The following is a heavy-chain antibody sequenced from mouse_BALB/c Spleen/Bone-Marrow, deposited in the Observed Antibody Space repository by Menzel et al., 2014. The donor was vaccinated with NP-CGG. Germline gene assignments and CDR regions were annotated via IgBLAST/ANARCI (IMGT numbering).Heavy chain of an antibody. CDR2: IYPSDSYT. CDR3: TRTTEGFDY. Sequence: QVQLQQSGAELVRPGASVKLSCKASGYTFTSYWINWVKQRPGQGLEWIGNIYPSDSYTNYNQKFKDKAALTVDKSSSTAYMQFSSPTSEDSAVYYCTRTTEGFDYWGQGTTLTVSS. J-gene: IGHJ2*01. CDR1: GYTFTSYW. D-gene: IGHD1-1*01. V-gene: IGHV1-69*02.